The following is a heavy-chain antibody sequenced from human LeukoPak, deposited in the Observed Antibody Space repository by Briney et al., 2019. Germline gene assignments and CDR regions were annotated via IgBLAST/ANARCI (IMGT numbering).Heavy chain of an antibody. J-gene: IGHJ5*02. CDR2: IYTSGST. CDR3: ARLTYSSGWYWFDP. CDR1: GGSISSYF. Sequence: SETLSLTCTVSGGSISSYFWSWIRQPPGKGLEWIGYIYTSGSTNYNPSLKSRVTISVDTSKNQFSLKLSSVTAADTAVYYCARLTYSSGWYWFDPWGQGTLVTVSS. V-gene: IGHV4-4*09. D-gene: IGHD6-19*01.